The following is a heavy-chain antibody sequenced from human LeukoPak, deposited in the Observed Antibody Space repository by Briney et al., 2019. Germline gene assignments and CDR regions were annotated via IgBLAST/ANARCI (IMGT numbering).Heavy chain of an antibody. V-gene: IGHV1-2*02. CDR3: ARLKVVGGVDW. CDR2: INPNSGGT. J-gene: IGHJ4*02. D-gene: IGHD6-6*01. Sequence: ASVRVSCKASGYTFTAYYIHWVRQAPGQGLESMGWINPNSGGTNYAQKFQGRVTMTRDTSISTAYMELSRLRSDDTAVYYCARLKVVGGVDWWGQGTLVTVSS. CDR1: GYTFTAYY.